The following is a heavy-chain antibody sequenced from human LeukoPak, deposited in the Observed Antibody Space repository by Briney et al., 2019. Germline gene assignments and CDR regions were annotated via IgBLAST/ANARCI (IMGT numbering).Heavy chain of an antibody. D-gene: IGHD2-2*01. CDR2: ISWNSGSI. CDR1: GFTFDDYA. CDR3: AKDFPPAYCSSTSCSVPDY. V-gene: IGHV3-9*01. J-gene: IGHJ4*02. Sequence: GGSLRLSCAASGFTFDDYAMHWVRQAPGKGLEWVSGISWNSGSIGYADSVKGRFTISRDNAKNSLYLQMNSLRAEDTAVYYCAKDFPPAYCSSTSCSVPDYWGQGTLVTVSS.